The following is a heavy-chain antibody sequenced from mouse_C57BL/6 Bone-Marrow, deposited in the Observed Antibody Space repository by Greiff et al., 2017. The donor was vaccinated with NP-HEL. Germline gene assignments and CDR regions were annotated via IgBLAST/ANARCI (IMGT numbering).Heavy chain of an antibody. Sequence: VQLKESGGGLVKPGGSLKLSCAASGFTFSSYTMSWVRQTPEKRLEWVATISGGGGNTYYPDSVKGRFTISRDNAKNTLYLQMSSLRSEDTALYYCARLPDGYYPYYAMDYWGQGTSVTVSS. CDR1: GFTFSSYT. CDR2: ISGGGGNT. CDR3: ARLPDGYYPYYAMDY. J-gene: IGHJ4*01. D-gene: IGHD2-3*01. V-gene: IGHV5-9*01.